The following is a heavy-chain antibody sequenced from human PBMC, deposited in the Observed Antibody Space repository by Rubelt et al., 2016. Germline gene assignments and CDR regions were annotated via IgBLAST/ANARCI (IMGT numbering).Heavy chain of an antibody. Sequence: GAGLLKPSETLSLTCAVYGGSFSGYYWSWIRQPPGKGLEWIGEINHSGSTNYNPSLKSRVTISVDPSKNQFSLKLGSVTAAETAVYYCAVYCSGGSCYIWGQGTLVTVSS. CDR2: INHSGST. V-gene: IGHV4-34*01. CDR3: AVYCSGGSCYI. J-gene: IGHJ4*02. D-gene: IGHD2-15*01. CDR1: GGSFSGYY.